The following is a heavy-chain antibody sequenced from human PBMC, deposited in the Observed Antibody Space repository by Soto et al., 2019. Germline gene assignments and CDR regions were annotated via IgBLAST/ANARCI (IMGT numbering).Heavy chain of an antibody. CDR3: SRVGRLPSSGWSDY. CDR2: IIPILCIA. CDR1: GGTFSSYT. J-gene: IGHJ4*02. V-gene: IGHV1-69*02. Sequence: QVQLVQSGAEVKKPGSSVKVSCKASGGTFSSYTISWVRQAPGQGLEWMGRIIPILCIANYAQKYQGRVTITEDKSKSTAYMELGSLRSEETAVYYCSRVGRLPSSGWSDYWGQGNLGTVSS. D-gene: IGHD6-19*01.